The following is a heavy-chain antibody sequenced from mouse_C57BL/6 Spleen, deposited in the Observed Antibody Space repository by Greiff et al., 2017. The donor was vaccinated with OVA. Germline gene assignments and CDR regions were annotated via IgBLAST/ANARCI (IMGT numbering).Heavy chain of an antibody. CDR3: ATHYYGSRGGFAY. CDR2: IYPRDGST. D-gene: IGHD1-1*01. V-gene: IGHV1-85*01. Sequence: VQLQQSGPELVKPGASVKLSCKASGYTFTSYDINWVKQRPGQGLEWIGWIYPRDGSTKYNEKFKGKATLTVDTSSSTAYMELHSLTSEDSAVYFCATHYYGSRGGFAYWGQGTLVTVSA. CDR1: GYTFTSYD. J-gene: IGHJ3*01.